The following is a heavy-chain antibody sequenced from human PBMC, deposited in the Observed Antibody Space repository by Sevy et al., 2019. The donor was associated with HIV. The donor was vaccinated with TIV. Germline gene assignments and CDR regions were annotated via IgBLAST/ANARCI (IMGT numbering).Heavy chain of an antibody. Sequence: SETLSLTCTVSGGSINSDHWNWIRQPPGKGLEWIGYVYYIGGTNYNPSLKNRVTISVDRTKNQFSLRLTSVTAADTAGYYCASRNDFAIWGQGTMVTVSS. CDR1: GGSINSDH. CDR2: VYYIGGT. J-gene: IGHJ3*02. CDR3: ASRNDFAI. V-gene: IGHV4-59*08.